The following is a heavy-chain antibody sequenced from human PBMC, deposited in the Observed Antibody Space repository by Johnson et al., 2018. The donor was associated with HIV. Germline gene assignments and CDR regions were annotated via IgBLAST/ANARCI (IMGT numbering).Heavy chain of an antibody. Sequence: QEKLVESGGGLVQPWGSLRLSCAASGFTFSSYAMHWVRQAPGKGLEWVAVISYDGSNKYYADSVKGRFTISRDNSKNTLYLQMNSLRAEDTAMYFCVRRFYDSSAFDVWGQGTLVTVSS. CDR3: VRRFYDSSAFDV. D-gene: IGHD3-22*01. CDR1: GFTFSSYA. CDR2: ISYDGSNK. J-gene: IGHJ3*01. V-gene: IGHV3-30-3*01.